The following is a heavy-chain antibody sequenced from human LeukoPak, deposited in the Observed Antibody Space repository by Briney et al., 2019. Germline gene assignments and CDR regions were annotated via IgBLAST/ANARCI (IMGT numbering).Heavy chain of an antibody. CDR3: ARVVGRVGDIVLMVYAAYFDY. J-gene: IGHJ4*02. Sequence: SQTLSLTCTVSGGSISSGDYYWSWIRQPPGKGLEWIGYIYYSGSTYYNPSLKRRVTISVDTSKNQFSLKLSSVTAADTAVYYCARVVGRVGDIVLMVYAAYFDYWGQGTLVTVSS. D-gene: IGHD2-8*01. CDR1: GGSISSGDYY. V-gene: IGHV4-30-4*08. CDR2: IYYSGST.